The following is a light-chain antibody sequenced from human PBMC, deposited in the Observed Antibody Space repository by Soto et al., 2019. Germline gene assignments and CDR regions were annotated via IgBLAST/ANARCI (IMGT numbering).Light chain of an antibody. J-gene: IGLJ3*02. CDR1: SSDLGGLNY. CDR3: SSYTTVPYPQWV. CDR2: KVD. V-gene: IGLV2-14*01. Sequence: QSALTQPASVSGSPGQSITIPCSGRSSDLGGLNYVSWYQQHPGKVPKLIIYKVDNRHSGISDRFSASKSGNTASLTISGLQAEDEAHYYCSSYTTVPYPQWVFAGGTKVTVL.